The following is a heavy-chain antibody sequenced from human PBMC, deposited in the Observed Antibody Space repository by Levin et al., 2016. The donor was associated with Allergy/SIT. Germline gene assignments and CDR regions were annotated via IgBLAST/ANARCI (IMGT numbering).Heavy chain of an antibody. J-gene: IGHJ4*02. V-gene: IGHV3-30*18. CDR2: ISYDGSNK. D-gene: IGHD4-23*01. CDR3: AKDGTAYTTVVTHFDY. CDR1: GFTFSSYG. Sequence: GGSLRLSCAASGFTFSSYGMHWVRQAPGKGLEWVAVISYDGSNKYYADSVKGRFTISRDNSKNTLYLQMNSLRAEDTAVYYCAKDGTAYTTVVTHFDYWGQGTLVTVSS.